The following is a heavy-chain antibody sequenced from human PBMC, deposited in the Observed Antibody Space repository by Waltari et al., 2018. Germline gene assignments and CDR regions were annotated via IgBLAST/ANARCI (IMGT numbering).Heavy chain of an antibody. J-gene: IGHJ4*02. D-gene: IGHD6-13*01. CDR3: AKDAPALLYSSSWPHFDY. Sequence: QVQLVESGGGVVQPGGSLRLSCAASGFTFSSYGMHWVRQAPGKGLEWVAFIRYDGSNKYYADSGKGRFTISRDNSKNTLYLQMNSLRAEDTAVYYCAKDAPALLYSSSWPHFDYWGQGTLVTVSS. CDR1: GFTFSSYG. CDR2: IRYDGSNK. V-gene: IGHV3-30*02.